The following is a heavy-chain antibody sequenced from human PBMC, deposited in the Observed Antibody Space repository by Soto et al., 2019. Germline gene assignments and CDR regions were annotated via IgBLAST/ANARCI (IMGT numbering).Heavy chain of an antibody. Sequence: ASVKVSCKASGYTFTGYYMNWVRQAPGQGLEWMGWINPNSGGTNYAQKFQGRVTITRDTSASTAYMELSSLRSEDTAVYYCARAPSWWYFDLWGRGTLVTVSS. CDR2: INPNSGGT. V-gene: IGHV1-2*02. CDR1: GYTFTGYY. CDR3: ARAPSWWYFDL. J-gene: IGHJ2*01.